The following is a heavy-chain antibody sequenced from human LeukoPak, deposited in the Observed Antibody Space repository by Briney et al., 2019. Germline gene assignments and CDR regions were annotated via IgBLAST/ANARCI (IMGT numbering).Heavy chain of an antibody. CDR3: ARVPHPTYYFDY. Sequence: GGSLRVSCAASGFTFSSYAMSWVRLAPGKGLEGVSTVSGNGATTYYADSVKGRFTISRDNSKNTLDLQMSSLRAEDTAIYFCARVPHPTYYFDYWGRGTLVTVSS. J-gene: IGHJ4*02. CDR2: VSGNGATT. CDR1: GFTFSSYA. D-gene: IGHD4-11*01. V-gene: IGHV3-23*01.